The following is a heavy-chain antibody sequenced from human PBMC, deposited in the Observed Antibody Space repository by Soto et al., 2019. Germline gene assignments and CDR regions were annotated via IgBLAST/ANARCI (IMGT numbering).Heavy chain of an antibody. CDR3: ARDSMTGLNWFDP. CDR1: GFTVSSNY. D-gene: IGHD3-9*01. V-gene: IGHV3-53*01. CDR2: IYSGGST. J-gene: IGHJ5*02. Sequence: GGSLRLSCAASGFTVSSNYMSWVRQAPGKGLEWVSVIYSGGSTYYADSVKGRFTISRDNAKNSLYLQMNSLRAEDTAVYYCARDSMTGLNWFDPWGQGTLVTVSS.